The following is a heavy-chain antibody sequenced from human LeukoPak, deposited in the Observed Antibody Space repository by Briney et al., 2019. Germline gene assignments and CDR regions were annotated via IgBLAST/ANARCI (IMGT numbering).Heavy chain of an antibody. Sequence: SETLSLTCTVSGGSISSYYWSWIRQPPGKGLEWIGYIYYSGSTNYNPSLKSRVTISVDTSKNQFSLKLSSVTAADTAVYYCARVVPKAGVKCYFDYWGQGTLVTVSS. CDR1: GGSISSYY. CDR3: ARVVPKAGVKCYFDY. J-gene: IGHJ4*02. D-gene: IGHD3-10*01. CDR2: IYYSGST. V-gene: IGHV4-59*01.